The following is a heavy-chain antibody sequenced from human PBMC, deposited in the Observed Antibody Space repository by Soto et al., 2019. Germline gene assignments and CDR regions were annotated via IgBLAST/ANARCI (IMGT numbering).Heavy chain of an antibody. V-gene: IGHV4-38-2*01. CDR1: GYSVSSGYY. CDR2: IYHSGRT. Sequence: PSETLSLTCAVSGYSVSSGYYWGCIRQPPGKGLEWIGTIYHSGRTYYNPSLKSRVTISIDTSKNQFSLKLSSVTAADTAVYYCARGRQWLSRSNWFDPWGQGTLVTVSS. CDR3: ARGRQWLSRSNWFDP. J-gene: IGHJ5*02. D-gene: IGHD6-19*01.